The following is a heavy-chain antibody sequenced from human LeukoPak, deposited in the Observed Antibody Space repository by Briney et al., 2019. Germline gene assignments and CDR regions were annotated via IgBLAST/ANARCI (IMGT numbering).Heavy chain of an antibody. CDR3: ARCMSELDYGDYAYYYHMDV. Sequence: SQTLSLTCTVSGDSLTSGSRYWSWIRQPAGKGLEWVGHFYSSTRTTYNPSLESRVTISGDTAKNQFSLKLDSVTAADTAVYFCARCMSELDYGDYAYYYHMDVWGKGTTVTVSS. V-gene: IGHV4-61*09. CDR1: GDSLTSGSRY. CDR2: FYSSTRT. J-gene: IGHJ6*04. D-gene: IGHD4-17*01.